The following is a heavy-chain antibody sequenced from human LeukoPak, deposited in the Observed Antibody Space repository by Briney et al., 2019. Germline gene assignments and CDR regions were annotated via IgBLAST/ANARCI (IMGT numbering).Heavy chain of an antibody. CDR1: GDSISSGSYY. Sequence: SQTLSLTYTVSGDSISSGSYYWSWIRQPAGKGLEWIGRIYTSGSTNYNPSLKSRVTISVDTSKNQFSLKLSSVTAADTAMYYCARGRVEMATIDFDYWGQGTLVTVSS. CDR2: IYTSGST. J-gene: IGHJ4*02. V-gene: IGHV4-61*02. CDR3: ARGRVEMATIDFDY. D-gene: IGHD5-24*01.